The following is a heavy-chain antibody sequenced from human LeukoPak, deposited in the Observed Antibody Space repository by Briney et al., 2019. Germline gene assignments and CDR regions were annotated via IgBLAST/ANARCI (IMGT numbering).Heavy chain of an antibody. J-gene: IGHJ5*02. V-gene: IGHV4-34*01. CDR2: INHSGST. CDR1: GGSSSGYY. CDR3: ARHDPRAAAGTFDP. D-gene: IGHD6-13*01. Sequence: PSETLSLTCAVYGGSSSGYYWSWIRQPPGKGLEWIGEINHSGSTNYNPSLKSRVTISVDTSKNHFSLKLSSVTAADTAVYYCARHDPRAAAGTFDPWGQGTLVTVSS.